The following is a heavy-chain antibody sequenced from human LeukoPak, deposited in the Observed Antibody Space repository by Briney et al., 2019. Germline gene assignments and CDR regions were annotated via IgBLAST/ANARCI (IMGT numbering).Heavy chain of an antibody. V-gene: IGHV4-4*07. CDR2: IYTSGST. J-gene: IGHJ4*02. CDR1: GGSISSYY. D-gene: IGHD3-22*01. Sequence: SETLSLTCTVSGGSISSYYWSWIRQPAGKGLEWIGRIYTSGSTNYNPSLKSRVTMSVDTSKNQFSLKLCSVTAADTAVYYCASHYYDSSGYSLWGQGTLVTVSS. CDR3: ASHYYDSSGYSL.